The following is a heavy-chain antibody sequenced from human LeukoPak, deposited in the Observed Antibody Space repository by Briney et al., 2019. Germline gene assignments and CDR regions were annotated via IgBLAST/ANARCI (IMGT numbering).Heavy chain of an antibody. V-gene: IGHV3-49*04. Sequence: PGGSLRLSCSASGFTFGDYAMSWVRQAPGKGLEWVGFIRSKAYGGAAEYAASVKGRVTISRDDSRSITYLQMNSLKTEDSAVYYCTRDGLHCSSSSCHPYYYYYVDVWGKGTTVTVSS. J-gene: IGHJ6*03. D-gene: IGHD2-2*01. CDR2: IRSKAYGGAA. CDR3: TRDGLHCSSSSCHPYYYYYVDV. CDR1: GFTFGDYA.